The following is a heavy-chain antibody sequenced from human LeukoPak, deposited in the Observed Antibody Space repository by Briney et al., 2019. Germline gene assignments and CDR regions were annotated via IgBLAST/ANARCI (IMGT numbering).Heavy chain of an antibody. V-gene: IGHV5-51*01. J-gene: IGHJ4*02. CDR2: IYPGDSHT. Sequence: GGSLRLSCAGSGFSFISYWIAWVRQMPGKGLEWMGIIYPGDSHTRYSPSFQGQVTISADKSITTAYLQWSRLKASDTAMYYCARIGYSYSAKFDYWGQGTLVTVSS. D-gene: IGHD5-18*01. CDR1: GFSFISYW. CDR3: ARIGYSYSAKFDY.